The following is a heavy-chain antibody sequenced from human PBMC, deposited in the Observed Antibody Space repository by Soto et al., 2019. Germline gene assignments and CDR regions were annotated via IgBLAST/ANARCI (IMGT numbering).Heavy chain of an antibody. J-gene: IGHJ6*02. CDR3: ARGSSSSPFFYYYYGMDV. V-gene: IGHV3-7*03. D-gene: IGHD6-6*01. CDR2: IKQDGSEK. Sequence: GSLRLSCAAAGFTLSRYWMSWVRQAPGKGLEWVANIKQDGSEKYYVDSVKGRFTISRDNAKKSLYLQMKSLRAEDTAVYYCARGSSSSPFFYYYYGMDVWGQGTTVTVS. CDR1: GFTLSRYW.